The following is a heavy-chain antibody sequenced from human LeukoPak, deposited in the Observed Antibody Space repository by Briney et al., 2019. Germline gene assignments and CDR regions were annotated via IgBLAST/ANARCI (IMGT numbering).Heavy chain of an antibody. J-gene: IGHJ4*02. CDR3: TKARRLWFGELLMGQDFNY. Sequence: PGGSLRLSCAASGFTFTSYAMSWVRQAPGKGLEWASAITGSGGSANYADSVKGRFTISRDNSKNTLYLQMNSLRAEDTAVYYCTKARRLWFGELLMGQDFNYWGQGTLVTASS. CDR2: ITGSGGSA. D-gene: IGHD3-10*01. V-gene: IGHV3-23*01. CDR1: GFTFTSYA.